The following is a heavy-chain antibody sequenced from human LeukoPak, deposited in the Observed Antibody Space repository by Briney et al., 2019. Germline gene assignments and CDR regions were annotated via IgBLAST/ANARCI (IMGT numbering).Heavy chain of an antibody. Sequence: GGSLRLSCAASGFTFSSYAMSWVRQAPGKGLEWVAVIWYDGSNKYYADSVKGRFTISRDNSKNTLYLQMNSLRAEDTAVYYCARDVGTLALGYWGQGTLVTVSS. CDR2: IWYDGSNK. J-gene: IGHJ4*02. CDR3: ARDVGTLALGY. D-gene: IGHD3-16*01. V-gene: IGHV3-33*08. CDR1: GFTFSSYA.